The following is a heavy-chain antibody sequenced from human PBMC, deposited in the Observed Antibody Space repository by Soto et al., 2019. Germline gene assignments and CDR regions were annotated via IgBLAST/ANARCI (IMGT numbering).Heavy chain of an antibody. D-gene: IGHD2-2*02. Sequence: VQVVQSEAEAKKPGSSVKLSCEVSGVTFSNAAFSWVRQAPGQGLEWMGGIIPIFGGAKYAQKFQGRVEITADEMTYILYIEGTILTIVDTAVYFCARGGQYRHQAIITEYFGMDVWGQGTTVTVS. V-gene: IGHV1-69*01. J-gene: IGHJ6*02. CDR2: IIPIFGGA. CDR3: ARGGQYRHQAIITEYFGMDV. CDR1: GVTFSNAA.